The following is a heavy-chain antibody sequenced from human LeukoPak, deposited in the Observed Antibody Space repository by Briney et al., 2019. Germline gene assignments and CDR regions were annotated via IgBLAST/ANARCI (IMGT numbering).Heavy chain of an antibody. Sequence: GASVKVSCKASGGTFSSYAISWVRQAPGQGLEWMGRIIPILGIANYAQKFQGRVTMTTDTSTSTAYMELRSLRSDDTAVYYCARDAVAKFDYWGQGTLVTVSS. CDR3: ARDAVAKFDY. J-gene: IGHJ4*02. D-gene: IGHD6-19*01. CDR1: GGTFSSYA. CDR2: IIPILGIA. V-gene: IGHV1-69*04.